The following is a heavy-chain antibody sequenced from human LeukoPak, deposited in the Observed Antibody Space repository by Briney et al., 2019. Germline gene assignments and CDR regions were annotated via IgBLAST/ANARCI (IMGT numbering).Heavy chain of an antibody. D-gene: IGHD1-26*01. CDR2: IYPGDSDT. J-gene: IGHJ4*02. V-gene: IGHV5-51*01. Sequence: GEALQISFLASGYSFTSYWIGWGRRMPGKGVGWMGIIYPGDSDTRYSPSFQGQVTISADKSISTAYLQWSSLKASDTAMYYCARQTWDSSPADYWGQGTLVTVSS. CDR1: GYSFTSYW. CDR3: ARQTWDSSPADY.